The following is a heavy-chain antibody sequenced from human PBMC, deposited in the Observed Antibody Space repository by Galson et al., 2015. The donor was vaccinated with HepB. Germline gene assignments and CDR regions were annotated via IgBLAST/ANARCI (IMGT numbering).Heavy chain of an antibody. V-gene: IGHV4-39*07. CDR3: ARGGGSGSGYYTPWVYYYYMDV. CDR2: FYYTGNT. D-gene: IGHD3-3*01. Sequence: SETLSLTCTVSGGSISSSSYYWGWLRQPPGKGLEWIGSFYYTGNTHYNPSLKSRVTMSLDTSKNQFSLNLSSVTAADTAVYYCARGGGSGSGYYTPWVYYYYMDVWGKGTTVTVSS. J-gene: IGHJ6*03. CDR1: GGSISSSSYY.